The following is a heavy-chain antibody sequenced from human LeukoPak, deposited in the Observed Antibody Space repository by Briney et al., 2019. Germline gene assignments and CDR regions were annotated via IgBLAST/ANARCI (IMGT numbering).Heavy chain of an antibody. D-gene: IGHD7-27*01. V-gene: IGHV4-59*08. CDR2: FFYGGHT. CDR1: GGSVTSYY. Sequence: PSETLSLTCTVSGGSVTSYYWSWIRQTPGKGLEWIGYFFYGGHTNYNPSLQSRVTMSVDMSRSQVSLKLRSVTAADTAVYYCARHLNWGRYFDYWGQGTLVTVSS. CDR3: ARHLNWGRYFDY. J-gene: IGHJ4*02.